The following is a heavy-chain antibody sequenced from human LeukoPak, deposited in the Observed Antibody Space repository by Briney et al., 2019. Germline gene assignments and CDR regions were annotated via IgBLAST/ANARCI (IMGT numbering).Heavy chain of an antibody. CDR1: GGSFSGYY. CDR2: INHSGST. J-gene: IGHJ5*02. V-gene: IGHV4-34*01. CDR3: ARGPVDYDFWSGYYTRWFDP. Sequence: SETLSLTCAVYGGSFSGYYRSWIRQPPGKGLEWIGEINHSGSTNYNPSLKSRVTISVDTSKNQFSLKLSSVTAADTAVYYCARGPVDYDFWSGYYTRWFDPWGQGTLVTVSS. D-gene: IGHD3-3*01.